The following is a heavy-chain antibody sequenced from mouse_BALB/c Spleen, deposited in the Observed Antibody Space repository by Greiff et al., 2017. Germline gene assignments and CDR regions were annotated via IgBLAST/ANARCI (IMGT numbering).Heavy chain of an antibody. CDR3: ARDDFYYAMDY. Sequence: EVQLVESGGGLVKPGGSLKLSCAASGFTFSSYAMSWVRQSPEKRLEWVAEISSGGSYTYYPDTVTGRFTISRDNAKNTLYLEMSSLRSEDTAMYYCARDDFYYAMDYWGQGTSVTVSS. V-gene: IGHV5-9-4*01. CDR1: GFTFSSYA. D-gene: IGHD2-13*01. J-gene: IGHJ4*01. CDR2: ISSGGSYT.